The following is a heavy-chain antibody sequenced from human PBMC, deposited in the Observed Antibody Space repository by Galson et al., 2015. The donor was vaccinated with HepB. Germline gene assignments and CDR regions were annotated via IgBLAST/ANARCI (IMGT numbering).Heavy chain of an antibody. D-gene: IGHD1-1*01. CDR3: ARAWTSRPSTRQTDHFDY. J-gene: IGHJ4*02. CDR2: TYYRSQWYS. V-gene: IGHV6-1*01. Sequence: CAISGDSVSSRTASWNWIRQSPSRGLEWLGRTYYRSQWYSEYSASVRGRMTISPDTSENQFSLHLSSVTPEDTAIYFCARAWTSRPSTRQTDHFDYWGQGPLVTVSS. CDR1: GDSVSSRTAS.